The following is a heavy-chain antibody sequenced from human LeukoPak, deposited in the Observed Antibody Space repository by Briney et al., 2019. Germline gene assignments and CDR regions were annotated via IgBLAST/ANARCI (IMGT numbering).Heavy chain of an antibody. D-gene: IGHD1-26*01. J-gene: IGHJ3*02. Sequence: PGGSLRLSCAASGFTFSDYYMSWNRQAPGKGLEWVSYISSSGSTIYYADSVKGRFTISRDNAKNSLYLQMNSLRAEDTAVYYCARVEVGDAVTDDAFDIWGQGTMVTVSS. CDR3: ARVEVGDAVTDDAFDI. CDR1: GFTFSDYY. CDR2: ISSSGSTI. V-gene: IGHV3-11*01.